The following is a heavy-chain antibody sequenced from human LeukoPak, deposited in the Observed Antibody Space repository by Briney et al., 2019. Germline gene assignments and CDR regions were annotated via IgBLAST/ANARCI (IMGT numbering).Heavy chain of an antibody. D-gene: IGHD2-2*01. CDR3: ARSPIYCSSTSCYEERTFDY. Sequence: GGSLRLSCAASGFTFSSYSMNWVRQAPGKGLEWVSSISSSSYIYYADSVKGRFTISRDNAKNSLYLQMNSLRAEDTAVYYCARSPIYCSSTSCYEERTFDYWGQGTLVTVSS. CDR1: GFTFSSYS. V-gene: IGHV3-21*01. J-gene: IGHJ4*02. CDR2: ISSSSYI.